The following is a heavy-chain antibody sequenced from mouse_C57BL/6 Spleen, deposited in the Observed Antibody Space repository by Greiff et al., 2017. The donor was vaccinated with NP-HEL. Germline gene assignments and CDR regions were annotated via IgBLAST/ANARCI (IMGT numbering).Heavy chain of an antibody. CDR2: IWSGGST. Sequence: VKLVESGPGLVQPSQSLSITCTVSGFSLTSYGVHWVRQSPGKGLEWLGVIWSGGSTDYNAAFISRLSISKDNSKSQVFFKMNSLQADDTAIYYCARYNYYGSSYYAMDYWGQGTSVTVSS. CDR1: GFSLTSYG. D-gene: IGHD1-1*01. CDR3: ARYNYYGSSYYAMDY. J-gene: IGHJ4*01. V-gene: IGHV2-2*01.